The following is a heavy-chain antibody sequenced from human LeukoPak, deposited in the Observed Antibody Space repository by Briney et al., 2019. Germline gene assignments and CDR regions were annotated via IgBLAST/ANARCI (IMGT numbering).Heavy chain of an antibody. Sequence: GGSLRLSCAASGFTFSSYGMHWVRQAPGKGLEWVAVISYDGSNKYYADSVKGRFTISRDNSKNTLYLQMNSLRAEDTAVYYCAKDPSNIVATMKVGDYWGQGTLVTVSS. CDR2: ISYDGSNK. D-gene: IGHD5-12*01. J-gene: IGHJ4*02. V-gene: IGHV3-30*18. CDR1: GFTFSSYG. CDR3: AKDPSNIVATMKVGDY.